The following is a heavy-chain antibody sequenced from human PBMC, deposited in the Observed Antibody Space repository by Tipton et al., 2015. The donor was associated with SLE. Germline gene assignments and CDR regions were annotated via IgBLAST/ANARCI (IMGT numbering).Heavy chain of an antibody. CDR1: GFTFGDYA. V-gene: IGHV3-49*04. CDR3: ASSIAEVRDYFDY. CDR2: IGSKAYGGTT. Sequence: SLRLSCTASGFTFGDYAMSWVRQAPGKGLEWVGFIGSKAYGGTTEYAASVKGRFTISRDDSKSIAYLQMNSLRAEDTAVYYCASSIAEVRDYFDYWGQGTLVTVSS. J-gene: IGHJ4*02. D-gene: IGHD6-6*01.